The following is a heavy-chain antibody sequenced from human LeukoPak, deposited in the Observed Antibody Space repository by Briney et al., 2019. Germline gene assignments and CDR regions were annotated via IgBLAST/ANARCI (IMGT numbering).Heavy chain of an antibody. D-gene: IGHD6-13*01. CDR2: IYTSGST. Sequence: SETLSLTCTVSGGSISSGSYYWSWIRQPAGKGLEWIGRIYTSGSTNYNPSLKSRVTISVDTSKNQFSLKLSSVTAADTAVYYCARVRYSSPLSYYFDYWGQGTLVTVSS. J-gene: IGHJ4*02. CDR1: GGSISSGSYY. V-gene: IGHV4-61*02. CDR3: ARVRYSSPLSYYFDY.